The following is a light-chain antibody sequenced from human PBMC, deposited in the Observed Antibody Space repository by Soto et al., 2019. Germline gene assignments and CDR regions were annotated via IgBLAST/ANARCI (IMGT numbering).Light chain of an antibody. Sequence: EIVMTQSPATLSVSPGGRATLSCRASQSVSSSYLAWYQQKPGQAPRLLIYGASSRATGIPDRFSGSGSGTDFTLTISRLEPEDFAVYYCQQYGSSPWTFGQGTKGDIK. J-gene: IGKJ1*01. CDR1: QSVSSSY. CDR3: QQYGSSPWT. V-gene: IGKV3-20*01. CDR2: GAS.